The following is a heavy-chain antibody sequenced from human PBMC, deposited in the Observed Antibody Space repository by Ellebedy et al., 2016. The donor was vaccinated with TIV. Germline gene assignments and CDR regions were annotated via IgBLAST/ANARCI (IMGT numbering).Heavy chain of an antibody. CDR3: ARAPPNYYDSSGYYFVWGAFDI. J-gene: IGHJ3*02. Sequence: GESLKISCKGSGYSFTSYWIGWVRQMPGKGLEWMGIIYPGDSDTRYSPSFQGQVTISADKSISTAYLQWSSLKASDTAIYYCARAPPNYYDSSGYYFVWGAFDIWGQGTMVTVSS. CDR2: IYPGDSDT. CDR1: GYSFTSYW. V-gene: IGHV5-51*01. D-gene: IGHD3-22*01.